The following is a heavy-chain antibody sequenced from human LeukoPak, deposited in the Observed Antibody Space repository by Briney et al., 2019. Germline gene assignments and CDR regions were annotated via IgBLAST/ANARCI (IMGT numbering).Heavy chain of an antibody. V-gene: IGHV4-59*01. CDR1: SGSISDYY. D-gene: IGHD2/OR15-2a*01. CDR2: IYYSGST. J-gene: IGHJ4*02. CDR3: ARELKVGNTGYYFDY. Sequence: ASETLSLTCSVSSGSISDYYRRWVRQPPGKGVEWIGYIYYSGSTNYNHSLKSRVTILVDMYKKQFSPTMSSVTAADTAVYYCARELKVGNTGYYFDYWGQGTLVTVSS.